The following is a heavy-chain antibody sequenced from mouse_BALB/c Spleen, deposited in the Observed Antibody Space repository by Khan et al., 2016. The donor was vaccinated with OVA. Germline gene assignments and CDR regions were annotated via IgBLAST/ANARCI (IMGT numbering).Heavy chain of an antibody. Sequence: VQLQQSGPGLVKPSQSLSLICTVTGYSITSDYAWNWIRQFPGNKLEWMGFISYSGNTKYNPSLKSRISITRDTSKNQFFLQLNSVTTEDTATYYCARVYGGDFDYGGHGTTRTVAS. CDR3: ARVYGGDFDY. CDR2: ISYSGNT. J-gene: IGHJ2*01. V-gene: IGHV3-2*02. D-gene: IGHD1-1*01. CDR1: GYSITSDYA.